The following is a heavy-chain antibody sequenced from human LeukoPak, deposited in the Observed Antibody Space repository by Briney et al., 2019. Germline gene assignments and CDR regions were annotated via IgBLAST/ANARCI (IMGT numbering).Heavy chain of an antibody. Sequence: SETLSLTCTVSGGSISIYYWSWIRQPPGKGLEWIGYIYYSGSTNYNPSLKSRVTISVDTSKNQFSLKLSSVTAADTAVYYCARTSPWAVAGATYYGMDVWGQGTTVTVSS. CDR3: ARTSPWAVAGATYYGMDV. CDR1: GGSISIYY. J-gene: IGHJ6*02. V-gene: IGHV4-59*08. CDR2: IYYSGST. D-gene: IGHD6-19*01.